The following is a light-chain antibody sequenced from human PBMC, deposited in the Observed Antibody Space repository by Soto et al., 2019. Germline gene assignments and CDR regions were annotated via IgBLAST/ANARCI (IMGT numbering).Light chain of an antibody. V-gene: IGKV1-5*03. CDR3: QHYSGDRAT. J-gene: IGKJ1*01. CDR1: QSINKW. Sequence: DILLTQSPSTLSASVGDRVTISCRTSQSINKWLAWYQDKPGKAPNXXIYEVSTLHSGVPSRFSGSGSGTECTLTISSLRPDDVATYDGQHYSGDRATFGQGTKVDIK. CDR2: EVS.